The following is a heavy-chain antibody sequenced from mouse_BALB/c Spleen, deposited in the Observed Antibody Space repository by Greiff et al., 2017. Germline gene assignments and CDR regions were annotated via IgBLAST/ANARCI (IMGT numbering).Heavy chain of an antibody. V-gene: IGHV7-1*02. CDR2: SRNKANDYTT. J-gene: IGHJ1*01. Sequence: DVKLVESGGGLVQPGGSLRLSCATSGFTFSDFYMEWVRQPPGKRLEWIAASRNKANDYTTEYSASVKGRFIVSRDTSQSILYLQMNALRAEDTAIYYCARDGGYGNYVSSYWYFDVWGAGTTVTVSS. CDR1: GFTFSDFY. CDR3: ARDGGYGNYVSSYWYFDV. D-gene: IGHD2-10*02.